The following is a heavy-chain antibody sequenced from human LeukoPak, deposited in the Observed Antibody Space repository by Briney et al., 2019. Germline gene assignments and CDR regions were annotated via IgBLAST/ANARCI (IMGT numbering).Heavy chain of an antibody. J-gene: IGHJ1*01. CDR1: GGSISSGGYY. Sequence: PSETLSLTCTVSGGSISSGGYYWSWIRQHPGKGLEWIGYIYYSGSTYYNPSLKSRVTISVDTSKNQFSLKLSSVTAADTAMYYCARLGYCSSTSCYKSVIQHWGQGTLVTVSS. D-gene: IGHD2-2*01. CDR2: IYYSGST. CDR3: ARLGYCSSTSCYKSVIQH. V-gene: IGHV4-31*03.